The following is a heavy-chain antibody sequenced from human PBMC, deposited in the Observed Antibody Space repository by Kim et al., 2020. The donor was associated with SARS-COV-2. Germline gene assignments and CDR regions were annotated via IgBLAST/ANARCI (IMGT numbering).Heavy chain of an antibody. CDR1: GFTFSSYG. D-gene: IGHD3-10*01. CDR3: AKDWYYYGSGSYYDLYGMDV. J-gene: IGHJ6*02. CDR2: IWYDGSNK. V-gene: IGHV3-33*06. Sequence: GGSLRLSCAASGFTFSSYGMHWVRQAPGKGLEWVAVIWYDGSNKYYADSVKGRFTISRDNSKNTLYLQMNSLRAEDTAVYYCAKDWYYYGSGSYYDLYGMDVWGQGTTVTVSS.